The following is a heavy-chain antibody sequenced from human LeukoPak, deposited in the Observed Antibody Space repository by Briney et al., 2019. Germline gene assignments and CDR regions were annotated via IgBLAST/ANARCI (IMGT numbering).Heavy chain of an antibody. Sequence: PGGSPRLSCAASGFTFSSYWMHWVRQAPGKGLVWISRINRDGSSTNYADSVKGRFTISRDNAQNTLYLQMSSLSAEDTAVYYCARMGYDGSGYRSYWGQGTLVTVSS. CDR3: ARMGYDGSGYRSY. D-gene: IGHD3-22*01. CDR2: INRDGSST. V-gene: IGHV3-74*01. J-gene: IGHJ4*02. CDR1: GFTFSSYW.